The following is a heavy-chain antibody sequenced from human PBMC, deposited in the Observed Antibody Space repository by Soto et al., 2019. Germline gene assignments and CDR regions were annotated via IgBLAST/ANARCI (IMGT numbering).Heavy chain of an antibody. V-gene: IGHV3-23*01. J-gene: IGHJ4*02. Sequence: GGSLRLSCADSGFTFSSYAMHWVRQAPGKGLEWVSAISGSGGSTYYADSVKGRFTISRDNAKNSLYLEMNSLRDEDTAVYYCASHYDMWSGYLSPVDYWGQGTLVTVSS. CDR1: GFTFSSYA. D-gene: IGHD3-3*01. CDR2: ISGSGGST. CDR3: ASHYDMWSGYLSPVDY.